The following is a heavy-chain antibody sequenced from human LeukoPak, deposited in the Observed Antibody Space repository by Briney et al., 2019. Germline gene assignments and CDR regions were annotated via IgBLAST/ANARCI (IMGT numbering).Heavy chain of an antibody. CDR2: IFPGDSDT. D-gene: IGHD4-17*01. J-gene: IGHJ4*02. V-gene: IGHV5-51*01. CDR1: GYSFTDYW. Sequence: GESLKISCKASGYSFTDYWLGWVRQMPGKGLEWMGIIFPGDSDTRYSPSFQGQVTISADKSISTAYLQWSSLKASDTAIYYCARHPGDYFYLDYWGQGTLVTVSS. CDR3: ARHPGDYFYLDY.